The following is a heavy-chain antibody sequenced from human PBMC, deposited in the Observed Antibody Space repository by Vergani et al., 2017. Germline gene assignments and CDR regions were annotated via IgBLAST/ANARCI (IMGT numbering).Heavy chain of an antibody. V-gene: IGHV4-34*01. Sequence: QVQLQQWGAGLLKPSETLSLTCAVYGGSFSGYYWSWIRQPPGKGLEWIGELNHSGSTNYNPSLKSRVTISVDTSKTQFSLKLRSVTAADTAVYYCARGYPLLRDFDWLWSESIDYWGQGTLVTGSS. J-gene: IGHJ4*02. CDR2: LNHSGST. CDR1: GGSFSGYY. D-gene: IGHD3-9*01. CDR3: ARGYPLLRDFDWLWSESIDY.